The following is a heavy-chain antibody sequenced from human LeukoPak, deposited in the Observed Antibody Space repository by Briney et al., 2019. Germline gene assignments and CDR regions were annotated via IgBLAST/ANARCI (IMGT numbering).Heavy chain of an antibody. V-gene: IGHV3-23*01. CDR3: AKAYGSGTSNWFDL. CDR2: ISGSGAST. Sequence: GGSLRLSCAASGFTFSSYAMSWVRQAPGKGLKWVSTISGSGASTYYADSVKGRFTISRDSSKNTLYLQMNSLRAEDTAVYYCAKAYGSGTSNWFDLWGQGTLVAVSS. J-gene: IGHJ5*02. D-gene: IGHD3-10*01. CDR1: GFTFSSYA.